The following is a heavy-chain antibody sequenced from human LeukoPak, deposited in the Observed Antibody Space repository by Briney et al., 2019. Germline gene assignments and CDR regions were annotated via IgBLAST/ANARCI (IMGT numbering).Heavy chain of an antibody. CDR1: GFTYSHYG. Sequence: GGSLRLSCAASGFTYSHYGMPWVRQAPGKGLEWVAVIWSDATEKYYGDAVKGRFTISRDNSRNTLYLQMNSLRVEDTAVCYCAKDAQRGLDYSNSLEYWGQGTLVTVSS. J-gene: IGHJ4*02. V-gene: IGHV3-33*06. D-gene: IGHD4-11*01. CDR2: IWSDATEK. CDR3: AKDAQRGLDYSNSLEY.